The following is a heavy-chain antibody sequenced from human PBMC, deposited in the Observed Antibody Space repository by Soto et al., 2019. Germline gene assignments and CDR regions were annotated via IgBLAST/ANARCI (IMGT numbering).Heavy chain of an antibody. D-gene: IGHD6-13*01. J-gene: IGHJ4*02. CDR1: GYTFTSYA. V-gene: IGHV1-3*01. CDR3: AVGHSSSYSYFDY. Sequence: QVQLVQSGAEVKKPVASVKVSCKASGYTFTSYAMHWVRQAPGQRLEWMGWINAGNGNTKYSQKFQGRVTITRDTSASTAYMELSSLRSEDTAVYYCAVGHSSSYSYFDYWGQGTLVTVYS. CDR2: INAGNGNT.